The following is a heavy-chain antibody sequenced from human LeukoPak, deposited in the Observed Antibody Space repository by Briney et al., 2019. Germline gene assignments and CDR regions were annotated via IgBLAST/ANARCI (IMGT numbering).Heavy chain of an antibody. Sequence: PGGSLRLSCAASGFTFSTYDMHWVRQATGKGLEWVSAISTTDDTYYLGSVKGRLTISRENAKSSLYLQMNSLRAEDTAVYYCARGRSGSYFDSWGQGTLVAVSS. CDR1: GFTFSTYD. D-gene: IGHD1-26*01. CDR3: ARGRSGSYFDS. J-gene: IGHJ4*02. V-gene: IGHV3-13*04. CDR2: ISTTDDT.